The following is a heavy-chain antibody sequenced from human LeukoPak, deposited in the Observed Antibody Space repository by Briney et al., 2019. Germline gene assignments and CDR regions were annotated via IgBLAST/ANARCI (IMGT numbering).Heavy chain of an antibody. D-gene: IGHD2-15*01. V-gene: IGHV1-2*02. J-gene: IGHJ4*02. CDR1: GYTFTGYY. CDR3: AREVVAAPYYFDY. CDR2: INPNSGGT. Sequence: GASVKVSCKASGYTFTGYYMHWVRQAPGQGLEWMGWINPNSGGTNYAQKFQGRVTMTRDTSISTAYMELSRLRSDDTAVYYCAREVVAAPYYFDYWGQGTLVTVSS.